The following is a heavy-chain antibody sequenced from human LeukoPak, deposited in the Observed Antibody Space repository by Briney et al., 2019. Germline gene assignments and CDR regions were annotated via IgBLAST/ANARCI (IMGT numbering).Heavy chain of an antibody. Sequence: SETLPLTCTVSGGSISSSSYYWGWIRQPPGKGLEWIGSIYYSGSTYYNPSLKSRVTISVDTSKNQFSLKLSSVTAADTAVYYCARRLRARPAALGYFDYWGQGTLVTVSS. CDR2: IYYSGST. CDR1: GGSISSSSYY. D-gene: IGHD2-2*01. V-gene: IGHV4-39*01. CDR3: ARRLRARPAALGYFDY. J-gene: IGHJ4*02.